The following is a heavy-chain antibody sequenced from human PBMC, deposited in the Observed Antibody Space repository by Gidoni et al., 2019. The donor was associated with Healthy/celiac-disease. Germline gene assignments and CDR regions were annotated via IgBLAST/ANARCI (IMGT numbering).Heavy chain of an antibody. D-gene: IGHD2-2*01. J-gene: IGHJ5*02. CDR1: GGSFSGYY. Sequence: QVQLQQWGAGLLKPSETLSLTCAVYGGSFSGYYWSWIRQPPGKGLEWIGEINHSGSTNYNPSLKSRVTISVDTSKNQFSLKLSSVTAADTAVYYGARRVVVPAATLSKFDPWGQGTLVTVSS. V-gene: IGHV4-34*01. CDR2: INHSGST. CDR3: ARRVVVPAATLSKFDP.